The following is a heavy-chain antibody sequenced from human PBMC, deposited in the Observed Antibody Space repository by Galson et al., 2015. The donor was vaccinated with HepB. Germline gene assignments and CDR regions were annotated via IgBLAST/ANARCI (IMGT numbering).Heavy chain of an antibody. CDR1: GVTFGSYA. CDR2: LSYDGSTK. D-gene: IGHD3-22*01. CDR3: ARAGYKANGGYSHY. V-gene: IGHV3-30-3*01. Sequence: SLRPSCAASGVTFGSYARHWGRQAPGKGLEWVAVLSYDGSTKNYAHPVNGRYTISRDNSKNTLDLQVTSLQADDTAVYYCARAGYKANGGYSHYWGQGTLVTVSS. J-gene: IGHJ4*02.